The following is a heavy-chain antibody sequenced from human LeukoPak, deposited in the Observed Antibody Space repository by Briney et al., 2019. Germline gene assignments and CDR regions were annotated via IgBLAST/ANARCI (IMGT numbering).Heavy chain of an antibody. V-gene: IGHV4-38-2*02. Sequence: SETLSLTCTVSGYSISNGYYWGWIRQPPGKGLEWIGSVYPSGKTYYNPSLKSRVTMSVDTSKNQFSLKLRSVTAADTALYYCSRIRFFNWSPDYWGQGTLVTVSS. CDR1: GYSISNGYY. D-gene: IGHD3-9*01. CDR2: VYPSGKT. J-gene: IGHJ4*02. CDR3: SRIRFFNWSPDY.